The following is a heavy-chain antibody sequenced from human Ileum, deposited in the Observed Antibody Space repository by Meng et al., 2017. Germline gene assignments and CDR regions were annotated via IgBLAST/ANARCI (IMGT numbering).Heavy chain of an antibody. Sequence: EVQLLESGGGFVQPGGSLILSCTASGFTFSSYGMSWVRQAPGKGLEWVSGLSGNSYTYYAESVMGRFAISRDNSKNTLYLQMNSLKAEDTAVYYCARGIGTHGRYYSDYWGQGTLVTVSS. D-gene: IGHD3-9*01. V-gene: IGHV3-23*03. CDR1: GFTFSSYG. CDR3: ARGIGTHGRYYSDY. CDR2: LSGNSYT. J-gene: IGHJ4*02.